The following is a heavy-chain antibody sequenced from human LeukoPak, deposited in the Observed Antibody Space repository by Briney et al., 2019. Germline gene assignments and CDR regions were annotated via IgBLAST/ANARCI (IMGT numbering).Heavy chain of an antibody. D-gene: IGHD5-18*01. CDR3: ARMKDGYLGRLDY. V-gene: IGHV1-18*01. J-gene: IGHJ4*02. Sequence: ASVKASCKASGYTLITYGINWVRQAPGQGLEWMGWISAYNGDTSYTQKLQGRVTMTTDTSTNTAYMELRSLRSDDTAMYYCARMKDGYLGRLDYWGQGTLVTVSS. CDR2: ISAYNGDT. CDR1: GYTLITYG.